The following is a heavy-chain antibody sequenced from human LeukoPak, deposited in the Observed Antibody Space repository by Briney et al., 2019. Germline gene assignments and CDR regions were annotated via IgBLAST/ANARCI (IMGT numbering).Heavy chain of an antibody. J-gene: IGHJ6*03. CDR3: ARAPVVVTAIPPYYYYMDV. CDR1: GYTFTGYY. D-gene: IGHD2-21*02. V-gene: IGHV1-2*02. Sequence: ASVKVSCKASGYTFTGYYMHWVRQAPGQGLEWMGWINPNSGGTNYAQKFQGRVTMTRDTSISTAYTELSRLRSDDTAVYYCARAPVVVTAIPPYYYYMDVWGKGTTVTVSS. CDR2: INPNSGGT.